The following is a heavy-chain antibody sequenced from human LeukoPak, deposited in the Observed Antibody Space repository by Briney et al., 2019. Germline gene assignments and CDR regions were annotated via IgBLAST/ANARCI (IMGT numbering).Heavy chain of an antibody. V-gene: IGHV3-49*04. Sequence: GGSLRLSCKASGFTFGDYAMTWVRLAPGKGLEWVGFIRSKIYGGTPEYAASVKGRFTISRDDYKGIAYLQMNSLKTEDTAVYYCTRDQTPYYWGQGTLVTVSS. J-gene: IGHJ4*02. CDR3: TRDQTPYY. CDR2: IRSKIYGGTP. CDR1: GFTFGDYA.